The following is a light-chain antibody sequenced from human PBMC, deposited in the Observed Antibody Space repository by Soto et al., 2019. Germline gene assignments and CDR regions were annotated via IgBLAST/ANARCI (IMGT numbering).Light chain of an antibody. CDR3: KQSSNTPLT. Sequence: DIQMTQSPSSLSASVGDGVTITCRASQTISDYLNWYQQKPGKAPSLLIYAASSLQSGVPSRFSASGSGTDFTLTITSLQTEDFAAYDCKQSSNTPLTFGGGTKVDIK. J-gene: IGKJ4*01. CDR1: QTISDY. CDR2: AAS. V-gene: IGKV1-39*01.